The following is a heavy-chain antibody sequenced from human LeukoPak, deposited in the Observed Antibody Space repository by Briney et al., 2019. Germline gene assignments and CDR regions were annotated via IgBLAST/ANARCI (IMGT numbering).Heavy chain of an antibody. J-gene: IGHJ4*02. CDR2: ISSSSSHI. D-gene: IGHD4-23*01. CDR3: ARAVDYGGNLDY. Sequence: GGSLRLSCAASGFTFSNYWMHWVRQAPGKGLEWVSSISSSSSHIYYADSVKGRFTISRDNAKNSLYLQMNSLRAEDTAVYYCARAVDYGGNLDYWGQGTLVTVSS. CDR1: GFTFSNYW. V-gene: IGHV3-21*01.